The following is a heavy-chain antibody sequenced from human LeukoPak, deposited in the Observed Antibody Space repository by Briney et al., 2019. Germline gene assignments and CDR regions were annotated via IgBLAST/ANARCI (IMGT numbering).Heavy chain of an antibody. CDR3: ARDDSTYSPNYYGMDV. J-gene: IGHJ6*02. V-gene: IGHV4-59*01. D-gene: IGHD3-22*01. CDR2: IYYSGST. Sequence: SETLSLTCTVSGGSISSYYWSWIRQPPGKGLEWIGYIYYSGSTNYNPSLKSRVTISVDTSKNQFSLKLSSVTAADTAVYYYARDDSTYSPNYYGMDVWGQGTTVTVSS. CDR1: GGSISSYY.